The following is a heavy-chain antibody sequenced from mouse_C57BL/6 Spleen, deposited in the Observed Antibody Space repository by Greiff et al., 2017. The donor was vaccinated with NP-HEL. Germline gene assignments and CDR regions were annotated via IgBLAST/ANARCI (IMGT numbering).Heavy chain of an antibody. D-gene: IGHD1-1*01. Sequence: QVQLKESGPGLVQPSQSLSITCTVSGFSLTSSGVHWVRQSPGKGLEWLVVIWRGGSTDYNAAFMSRLSITKDNSKSQVFFKMNSLQADDTAIYYCAKVIYYYGSYAMDYWGQGTSVTVSS. J-gene: IGHJ4*01. CDR2: IWRGGST. CDR3: AKVIYYYGSYAMDY. V-gene: IGHV2-5*01. CDR1: GFSLTSSG.